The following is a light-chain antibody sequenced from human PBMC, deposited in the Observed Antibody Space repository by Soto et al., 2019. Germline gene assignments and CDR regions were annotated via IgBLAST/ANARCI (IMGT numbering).Light chain of an antibody. CDR1: QTITTY. Sequence: DVRMTQSPSSLSASVGDTITITCRASQTITTYLNWFQQKPGESPRLLIYGASTLQSGVPLRFSGSGSGTDFTLSSGSLQPEDFATYFCQQSYSTPFTFGPGTKVDIK. CDR3: QQSYSTPFT. V-gene: IGKV1-39*01. CDR2: GAS. J-gene: IGKJ3*01.